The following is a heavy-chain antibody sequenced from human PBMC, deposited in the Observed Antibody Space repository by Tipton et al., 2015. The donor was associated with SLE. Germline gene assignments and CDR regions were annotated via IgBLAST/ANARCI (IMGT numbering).Heavy chain of an antibody. V-gene: IGHV4-39*07. D-gene: IGHD1-14*01. CDR2: IDYSGST. Sequence: TLSLTCTVSGGSISSSDHYWAWIRQPPGKGLEWLGSIDYSGSTYYNPSLKSRVTISLDTPKNQFSLRLSSVTAADTAVYYCVRDLAGIFDSWGQGTLVTVSS. CDR3: VRDLAGIFDS. J-gene: IGHJ4*02. CDR1: GGSISSSDHY.